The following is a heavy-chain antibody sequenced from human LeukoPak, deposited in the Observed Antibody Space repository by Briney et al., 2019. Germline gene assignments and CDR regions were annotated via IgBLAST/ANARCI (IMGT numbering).Heavy chain of an antibody. CDR1: GFTFSTYG. J-gene: IGHJ4*02. CDR2: ISYDVSKK. CDR3: AKDHSKGWFL. V-gene: IGHV3-30*18. Sequence: GGSLRLSCAASGFTFSTYGMHWVRQAPGRGLEWVAVISYDVSKKYYADSVKGRATISRDNSKNTLYLQMNSLRLADTAVYYCAKDHSKGWFLWGQGMLVTVSS. D-gene: IGHD5-18*01.